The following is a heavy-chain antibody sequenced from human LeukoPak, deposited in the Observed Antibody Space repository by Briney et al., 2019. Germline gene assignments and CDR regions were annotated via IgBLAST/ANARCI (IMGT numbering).Heavy chain of an antibody. CDR1: GYTFTSYG. Sequence: GASVKVSCKASGYTFTSYGISWVRQAPGQGLEWMGWISAYNGNTNYAQKLQGRVTMTTDTSTSTAYMELRSLRAEDTAVYYCAKYYYGSGSSLSFDYWGQGTLVTVSS. CDR3: AKYYYGSGSSLSFDY. D-gene: IGHD3-10*01. V-gene: IGHV1-18*01. J-gene: IGHJ4*02. CDR2: ISAYNGNT.